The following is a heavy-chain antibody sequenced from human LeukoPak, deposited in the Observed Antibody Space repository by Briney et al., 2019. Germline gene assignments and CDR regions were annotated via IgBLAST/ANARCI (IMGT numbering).Heavy chain of an antibody. CDR1: GFTFSDYY. J-gene: IGHJ4*02. D-gene: IGHD5-12*01. V-gene: IGHV3-11*04. Sequence: GGSLRLSCAASGFTFSDYYMSWIRQAPGKGLEWVSYISSSGSTIYYADSVKGRFTISRDNAKNSLYRQMNSLRAEDTAVYYWARVATIYEHSFDYWGQGTLFTASS. CDR2: ISSSGSTI. CDR3: ARVATIYEHSFDY.